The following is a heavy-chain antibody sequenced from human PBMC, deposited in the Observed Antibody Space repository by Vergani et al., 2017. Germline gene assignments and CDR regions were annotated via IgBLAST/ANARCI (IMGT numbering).Heavy chain of an antibody. CDR2: IYYSGST. CDR3: ARPLGFGVVIK. J-gene: IGHJ4*02. V-gene: IGHV4-39*01. D-gene: IGHD3-3*01. CDR1: GGSISSSSYY. Sequence: QVQLQQWGAGLLKPSETLSLTCAVSGGSISSSSYYWGWIRQPPGKGLEWIGSIYYSGSTYYNPSLKSRVTISVDTSKNQFSLKLSSVTAADTAVYYCARPLGFGVVIKWGQGTLVTVSS.